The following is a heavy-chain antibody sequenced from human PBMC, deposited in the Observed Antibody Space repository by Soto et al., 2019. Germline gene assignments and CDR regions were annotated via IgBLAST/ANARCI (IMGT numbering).Heavy chain of an antibody. CDR3: GRGGLDYGMDV. CDR2: FYPSGRT. D-gene: IGHD3-16*01. J-gene: IGHJ6*02. V-gene: IGHV4-4*07. CDR1: GGSISSYY. Sequence: SETLSLPGTVSGGSISSYYWCWTRQPPGKGLEWIGRFYPSGRTNYNPSLQSRLTMSADTSRNQFSLNLTSVTAADTAVYYCGRGGLDYGMDVWGQGTTVTDSS.